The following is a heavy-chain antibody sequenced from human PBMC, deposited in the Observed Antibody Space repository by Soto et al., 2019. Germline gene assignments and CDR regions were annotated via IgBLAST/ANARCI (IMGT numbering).Heavy chain of an antibody. Sequence: SVTVSCTASGGTFSSYAISWVRQAPGQGLEWMGGIIPIFGTANYAQKFQGRVTITADESTSTAYMELSSLRSEDTAVYYCASGSGGDYVMASAFDIWGQGTMVTVSS. CDR3: ASGSGGDYVMASAFDI. J-gene: IGHJ3*02. V-gene: IGHV1-69*01. D-gene: IGHD4-17*01. CDR1: GGTFSSYA. CDR2: IIPIFGTA.